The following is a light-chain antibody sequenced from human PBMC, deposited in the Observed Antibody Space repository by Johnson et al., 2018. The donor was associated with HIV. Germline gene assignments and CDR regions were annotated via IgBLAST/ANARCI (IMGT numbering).Light chain of an antibody. CDR1: SSNIGNNY. V-gene: IGLV1-51*01. CDR3: GTWDSSLSAEV. Sequence: QSVLTQPPSVSAAPGQKVTISCSGSSSNIGNNYVSWYQQLPGIAPKLLIYDNNKRPSGLPDRFSGSKSGTSATLGITGLQPRDEADYYCGTWDSSLSAEVFGTGTKVTVL. J-gene: IGLJ1*01. CDR2: DNN.